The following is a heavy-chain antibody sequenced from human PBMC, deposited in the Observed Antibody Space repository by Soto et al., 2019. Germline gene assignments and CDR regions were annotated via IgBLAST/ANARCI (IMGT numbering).Heavy chain of an antibody. J-gene: IGHJ6*02. Sequence: LSLTCAVYGGSFSGYYWSWIRQPPGKGLEWIGEINHSGSTNYNPSLKSRVTISVDTSKNQFSLKLSSVTAADTAVYYCARSSSAFWSVSMDAWGQGTTVTVSS. CDR3: ARSSSAFWSVSMDA. CDR1: GGSFSGYY. D-gene: IGHD3-3*01. CDR2: INHSGST. V-gene: IGHV4-34*01.